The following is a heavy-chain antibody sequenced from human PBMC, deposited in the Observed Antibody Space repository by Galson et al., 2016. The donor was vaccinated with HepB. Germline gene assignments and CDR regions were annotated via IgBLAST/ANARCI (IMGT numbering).Heavy chain of an antibody. CDR3: ASGSNYDHFDY. CDR1: GASITNSNYY. V-gene: IGHV4-39*07. Sequence: LSLTCTVFGASITNSNYYWGWIRQPPGKGPEWIGTIYYSGASYYNPSLKTRVTVSDTAKDQFSLKVTSVTAADTAVYFCASGSNYDHFDYWGQGTLVTVSS. D-gene: IGHD3-16*01. J-gene: IGHJ4*02. CDR2: IYYSGAS.